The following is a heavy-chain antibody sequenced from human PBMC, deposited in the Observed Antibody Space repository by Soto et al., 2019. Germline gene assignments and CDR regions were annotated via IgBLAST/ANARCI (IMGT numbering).Heavy chain of an antibody. CDR3: ARDEGDYGGGQYYFDY. CDR1: GYDFTRYF. V-gene: IGHV1-46*01. D-gene: IGHD4-17*01. CDR2: VNPTGGSP. Sequence: GASVKVSCKTSGYDFTRYFIHWVRQAPGQGLEWMVKVNPTGGSPTFGQKFQGRVTVTTDASTSTVYMELSSLRSDDTAVYYCARDEGDYGGGQYYFDYWGQGTLVTVSS. J-gene: IGHJ4*02.